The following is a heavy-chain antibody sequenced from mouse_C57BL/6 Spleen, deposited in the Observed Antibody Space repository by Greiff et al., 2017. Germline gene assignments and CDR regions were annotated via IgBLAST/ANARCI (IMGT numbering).Heavy chain of an antibody. D-gene: IGHD2-4*01. CDR2: INPNNGGT. V-gene: IGHV1-22*01. CDR1: GYTFTDYN. Sequence: VQLQQSGPELVKPGASVKMSCKASGYTFTDYNMHWVKQSPGKSLEWIGYINPNNGGTSYNQKFKGKATLTVNKSSSTAYMELRSLTSEDSAVYYCARWVYYEYDESFSYWGQGTLVTVSA. CDR3: ARWVYYEYDESFSY. J-gene: IGHJ3*01.